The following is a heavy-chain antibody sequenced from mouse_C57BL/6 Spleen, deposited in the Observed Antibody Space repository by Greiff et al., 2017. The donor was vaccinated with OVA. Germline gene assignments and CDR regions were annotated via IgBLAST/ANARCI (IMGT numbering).Heavy chain of an antibody. CDR3: ARQEGTTVGNGGYFEV. CDR1: GFTFSDYY. J-gene: IGHJ1*03. CDR2: ISNGGGST. D-gene: IGHD1-1*01. Sequence: EVQGVESGGGLVQPGGSLKLSCAASGFTFSDYYMYWVRQTPEKRLEWVAYISNGGGSTYYPDTVKGRSTISRDNATNTLYLQMSRLKSEDTAMYYCARQEGTTVGNGGYFEVWGTGTTVTVSS. V-gene: IGHV5-12*01.